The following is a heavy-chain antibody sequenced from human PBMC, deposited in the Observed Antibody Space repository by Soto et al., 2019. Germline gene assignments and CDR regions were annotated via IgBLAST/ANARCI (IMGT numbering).Heavy chain of an antibody. Sequence: QVQLQESGPGLVKPSQTLSLTCTVSGGSISSGDYYWSWIRQPPGKGLEWIGYIYYSGSTYYNPSRKSRVTISVDTSKNQFSLKLSSVTAADTAVYYCARGTSYYDFWSGYHRDYYGMDVWGQGTTVTVSS. CDR3: ARGTSYYDFWSGYHRDYYGMDV. V-gene: IGHV4-30-4*01. CDR1: GGSISSGDYY. CDR2: IYYSGST. J-gene: IGHJ6*02. D-gene: IGHD3-3*01.